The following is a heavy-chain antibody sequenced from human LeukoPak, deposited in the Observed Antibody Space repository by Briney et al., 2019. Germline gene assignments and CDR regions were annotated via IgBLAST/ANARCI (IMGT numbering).Heavy chain of an antibody. J-gene: IGHJ4*02. V-gene: IGHV3-48*03. CDR3: AREDGNSFDY. D-gene: IGHD1-14*01. Sequence: GGSLRLSCAASGFTFSSYEMNWVRQAPGKGLEWVSYISSSCSNIYYADSVKGRFTISRDNAKNSLYLQTNSLRAEDTAVYYCAREDGNSFDYWGQGTLVTVSS. CDR1: GFTFSSYE. CDR2: ISSSCSNI.